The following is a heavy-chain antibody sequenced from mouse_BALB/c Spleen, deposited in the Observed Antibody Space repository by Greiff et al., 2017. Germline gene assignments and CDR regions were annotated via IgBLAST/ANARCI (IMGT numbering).Heavy chain of an antibody. J-gene: IGHJ3*01. CDR3: TREGGNYWFAY. D-gene: IGHD2-1*01. CDR2: INPSNGGT. CDR1: GYTFTSYY. V-gene: IGHV1S81*02. Sequence: QVQLQQSGAELVKPGASVKLSCKASGYTFTSYYMYWVKQRPGQGLEWIGEINPSNGGTNFNEKFKSKATLTVDKSSSTAYMQLSSLTSEDSAVYYCTREGGNYWFAYWGQGTLVTVSA.